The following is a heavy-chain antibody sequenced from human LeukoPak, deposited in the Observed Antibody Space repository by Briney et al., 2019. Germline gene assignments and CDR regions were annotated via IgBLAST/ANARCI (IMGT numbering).Heavy chain of an antibody. CDR3: ARGRYCSSPSCYLTWFDP. CDR2: IYPGDSNT. V-gene: IGHV5-51*01. Sequence: GESLKISCKASGYTFSDYWIGWVRQMPGKGLEWMGIIYPGDSNTRYSPSFQGQVTISADKSISTAYLQWSSLKASDTAMYYCARGRYCSSPSCYLTWFDPWGQGTLVTVSS. CDR1: GYTFSDYW. D-gene: IGHD2-2*01. J-gene: IGHJ5*02.